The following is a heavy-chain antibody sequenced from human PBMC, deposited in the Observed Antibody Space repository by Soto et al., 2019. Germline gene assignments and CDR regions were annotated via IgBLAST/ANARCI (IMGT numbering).Heavy chain of an antibody. J-gene: IGHJ4*02. V-gene: IGHV4-34*01. Sequence: SETLSLTCAVYGGSFSGYYWSWIRQPPGKGLEWIGEINHSGSTNYNPSLKSRVTISVDTSKNQFSLKLSSVTAADTAGYYCARENGATGVDYWGQGTLVTVSS. CDR1: GGSFSGYY. D-gene: IGHD5-12*01. CDR2: INHSGST. CDR3: ARENGATGVDY.